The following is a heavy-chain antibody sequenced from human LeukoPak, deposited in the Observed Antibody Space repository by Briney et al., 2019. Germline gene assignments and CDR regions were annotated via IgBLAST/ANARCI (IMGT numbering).Heavy chain of an antibody. Sequence: SETLSLTCAVYGGSFSGYYWSWIRQPPGKGLEWIGEINHSGSTNYNPSLKSRVTISVDTSKDQFSLKLSSVTAADTAVYYCARGGNWDFEYWGQGTLVTVSS. D-gene: IGHD7-27*01. V-gene: IGHV4-34*01. CDR2: INHSGST. CDR1: GGSFSGYY. J-gene: IGHJ4*02. CDR3: ARGGNWDFEY.